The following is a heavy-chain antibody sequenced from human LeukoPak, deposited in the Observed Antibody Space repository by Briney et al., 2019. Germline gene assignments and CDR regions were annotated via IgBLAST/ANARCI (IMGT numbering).Heavy chain of an antibody. D-gene: IGHD1-26*01. V-gene: IGHV1-18*01. CDR2: IITRNGNT. J-gene: IGHJ4*02. Sequence: AASVRVSCKTSGYTFTSYDITWVRQAPGQGLEWMGWIITRNGNTNYARNLQGRVTMTIDTSTSTAYMELRSLRSDDTAVYYCGRDLYSGSSPVGYWGQGTLVTVSS. CDR3: GRDLYSGSSPVGY. CDR1: GYTFTSYD.